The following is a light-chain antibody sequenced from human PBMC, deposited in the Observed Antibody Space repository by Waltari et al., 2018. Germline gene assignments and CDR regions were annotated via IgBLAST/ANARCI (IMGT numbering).Light chain of an antibody. J-gene: IGKJ5*01. V-gene: IGKV1-27*01. CDR3: QKYNSAPFT. CDR2: DAS. CDR1: QGIRNN. Sequence: DIQMTQSPSSLSASVGDRVTITCRASQGIRNNLAWYQQKPGKVPKLLIYDASTLQPGVPSRFSGSGSGADFTLTISSLQPEDIATYFCQKYNSAPFTFGQGTRLEIK.